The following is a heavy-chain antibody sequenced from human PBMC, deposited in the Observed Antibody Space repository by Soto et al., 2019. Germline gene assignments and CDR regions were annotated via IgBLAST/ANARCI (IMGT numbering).Heavy chain of an antibody. CDR1: GFTFSSYA. V-gene: IGHV3-23*01. J-gene: IGHJ4*02. CDR2: ISGSGGST. Sequence: GGSLRLSCAASGFTFSSYAMSWVRQAPGKGLEWVSAISGSGGSTYYADSVKGRFTISRANSKNTLYLQMNSLRAEDTAVYYCAKSSGFWSGETDYWGQGTLVTVSS. CDR3: AKSSGFWSGETDY. D-gene: IGHD3-3*01.